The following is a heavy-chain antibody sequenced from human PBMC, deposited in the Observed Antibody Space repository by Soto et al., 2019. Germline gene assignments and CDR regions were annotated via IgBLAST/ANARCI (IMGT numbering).Heavy chain of an antibody. D-gene: IGHD3-9*01. CDR3: ARENYDMLTGYYREFDY. CDR1: GGSISSYY. V-gene: IGHV4-59*01. J-gene: IGHJ4*02. CDR2: IYYSGST. Sequence: SETLSLTCTVSGGSISSYYWSWIRQPPGKGLEWIGYIYYSGSTNYNPSLKSRVTISVDTSKNQFSLKLSSVTAADTAVYYCARENYDMLTGYYREFDYWGQGTLVTVSS.